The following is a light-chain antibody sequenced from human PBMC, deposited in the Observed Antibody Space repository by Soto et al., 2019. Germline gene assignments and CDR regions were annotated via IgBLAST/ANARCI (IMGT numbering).Light chain of an antibody. Sequence: EIVMTQSPATLSVSPGERATLSCRASRSLSSNLAWYQQKPGQAPRLLIYGASTRATGIPARFSGSGSGTEFTLTLSSLQSEDFAIYYCQQYSNWPLFTFGPGTKVDMK. V-gene: IGKV3-15*01. CDR3: QQYSNWPLFT. CDR1: RSLSSN. J-gene: IGKJ3*01. CDR2: GAS.